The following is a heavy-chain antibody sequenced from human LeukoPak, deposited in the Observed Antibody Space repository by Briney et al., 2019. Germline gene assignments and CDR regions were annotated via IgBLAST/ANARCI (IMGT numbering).Heavy chain of an antibody. CDR1: GGSFSGYY. CDR2: IYYSGST. V-gene: IGHV4-31*11. Sequence: SETLSLTCAVYGGSFSGYYWSWIRQHPGKGLEWIGYIYYSGSTYYNPSLKSRVTISVDTSKNQFSLELSSVTAADTAVYYCARGPSSGYYYDYWGQGTLVTVSS. J-gene: IGHJ4*02. CDR3: ARGPSSGYYYDY. D-gene: IGHD3-22*01.